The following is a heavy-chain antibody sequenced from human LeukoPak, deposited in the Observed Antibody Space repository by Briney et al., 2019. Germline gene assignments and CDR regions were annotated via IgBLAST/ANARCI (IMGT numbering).Heavy chain of an antibody. D-gene: IGHD6-25*01. J-gene: IGHJ6*04. V-gene: IGHV3-48*03. Sequence: GGSLRLSCAASGFTFSSYEMNWVRQAPGKGLEWVSYISSSGSTIYYADSVEGRFTISRDNAKNSLYLQMNSLRGEDTAVYYCARDGTPIYSSGWVYMDVWGKGTTVTISS. CDR1: GFTFSSYE. CDR2: ISSSGSTI. CDR3: ARDGTPIYSSGWVYMDV.